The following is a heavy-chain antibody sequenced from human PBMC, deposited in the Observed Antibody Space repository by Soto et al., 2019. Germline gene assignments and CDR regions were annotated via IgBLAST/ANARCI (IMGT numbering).Heavy chain of an antibody. CDR2: INAGNGNT. J-gene: IGHJ5*02. CDR3: ARDLYEDLPSSWFDP. Sequence: ASVKVSCKASGYTFTSYAMHWVRQAPGHRLEWMGWINAGNGNTKYSQKFQGRVTITRDTSASTAYMELSSLRAEDTAVYYCARDLYEDLPSSWFDPWGQGTLVTVSS. V-gene: IGHV1-3*01. CDR1: GYTFTSYA. D-gene: IGHD2-2*02.